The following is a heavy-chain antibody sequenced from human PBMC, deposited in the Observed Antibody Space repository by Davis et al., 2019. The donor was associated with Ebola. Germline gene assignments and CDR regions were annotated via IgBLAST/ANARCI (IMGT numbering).Heavy chain of an antibody. CDR1: GFTFSGSA. CDR3: TPTAGSVDY. D-gene: IGHD1-26*01. V-gene: IGHV3-73*01. J-gene: IGHJ4*02. Sequence: GESLKISCAASGFTFSGSAMHWVRQASGKGLEWVGRIRSKANSYATAYAASVKGRFTISRDDSKNTAYLQMNSLKTEDTAVYYCTPTAGSVDYWGQGTLVTVSS. CDR2: IRSKANSYAT.